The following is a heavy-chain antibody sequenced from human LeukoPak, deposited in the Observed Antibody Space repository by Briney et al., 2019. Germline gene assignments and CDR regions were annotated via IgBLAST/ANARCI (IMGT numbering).Heavy chain of an antibody. CDR2: MNPNSGNT. V-gene: IGHV1-8*01. J-gene: IGHJ5*02. CDR3: ARGRGITIFGVVIAAFDP. CDR1: GYTFTSYD. Sequence: EASVKVSCKASGYTFTSYDINWVRQATGQGLEWMGWMNPNSGNTGYAQKFLGRVTMTRNTSISTAYMELSSPRSEDTAVYYCARGRGITIFGVVIAAFDPWGQGTLVTVSS. D-gene: IGHD3-3*01.